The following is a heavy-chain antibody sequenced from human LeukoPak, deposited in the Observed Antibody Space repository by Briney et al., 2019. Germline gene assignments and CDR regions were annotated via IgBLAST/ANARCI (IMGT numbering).Heavy chain of an antibody. CDR1: GFTFSSYA. D-gene: IGHD2-2*01. CDR2: ISGSGGST. J-gene: IGHJ4*02. V-gene: IGHV3-23*01. CDR3: AKVSSTSLRKTTFDY. Sequence: GGSLRLSCAASGFTFSSYAMSWVRQAPGKGLEWVSAISGSGGSTYYADSVKGRFTISRDNSRNTLYLQMNSLRAEDTAVYYCAKVSSTSLRKTTFDYWGQGTLVTVSS.